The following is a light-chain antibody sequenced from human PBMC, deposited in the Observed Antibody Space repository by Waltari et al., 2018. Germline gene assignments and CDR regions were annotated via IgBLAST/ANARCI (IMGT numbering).Light chain of an antibody. CDR2: DAS. Sequence: EIVLTHSPATLSLSPGERAPLSSRASQSVSSYLAWYQQKPGQAPRLLIYDASNRATGIPARFSGSGSGTDFTLTISSLEPEDFAVYYCQQRSNWPPTFGQGTKLEIK. V-gene: IGKV3-11*01. J-gene: IGKJ2*01. CDR3: QQRSNWPPT. CDR1: QSVSSY.